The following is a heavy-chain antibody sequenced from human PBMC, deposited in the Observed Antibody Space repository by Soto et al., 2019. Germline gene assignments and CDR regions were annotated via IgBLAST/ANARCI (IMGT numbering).Heavy chain of an antibody. CDR1: GFIFSDYA. Sequence: EVQLLESGGGLARPGGSLRLSCVASGFIFSDYAMTWIRQAPGKGLEWVATISASGGNIEYTDSLKGRFTISRDNSKKTVYLQINGLTADDTAVHYCAKVAGGLGYFDLWGHGTLVTVSS. CDR3: AKVAGGLGYFDL. D-gene: IGHD3-16*01. V-gene: IGHV3-23*01. J-gene: IGHJ2*01. CDR2: ISASGGNI.